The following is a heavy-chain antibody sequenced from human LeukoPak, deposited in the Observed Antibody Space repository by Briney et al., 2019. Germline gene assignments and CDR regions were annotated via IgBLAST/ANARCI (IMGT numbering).Heavy chain of an antibody. Sequence: PGGSLRLSCVASGFTFSDYYMSWVRQPPGKGLEWVANIKQDGSEKYYVDSVKGRFTISRDNAKNSLFLQMNSLRAEDTAVYYCARAPSTSLAVAGQLLDYWGQGTLVTVSS. CDR1: GFTFSDYY. CDR3: ARAPSTSLAVAGQLLDY. J-gene: IGHJ4*02. CDR2: IKQDGSEK. V-gene: IGHV3-7*01. D-gene: IGHD6-19*01.